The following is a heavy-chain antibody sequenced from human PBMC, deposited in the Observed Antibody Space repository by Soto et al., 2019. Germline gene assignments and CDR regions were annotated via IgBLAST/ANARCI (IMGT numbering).Heavy chain of an antibody. D-gene: IGHD1-1*01. J-gene: IGHJ6*02. Sequence: GGSLRLSCTASGFNFKNSAMSWVRQAPGKGLEWVSGISGSGASTYDADSVKGRFTISRHNSKNTLYLQMNSLRAEDTAVYYCARDGWNEIYGMDVWGQGTTVTVSS. CDR3: ARDGWNEIYGMDV. V-gene: IGHV3-23*01. CDR2: ISGSGAST. CDR1: GFNFKNSA.